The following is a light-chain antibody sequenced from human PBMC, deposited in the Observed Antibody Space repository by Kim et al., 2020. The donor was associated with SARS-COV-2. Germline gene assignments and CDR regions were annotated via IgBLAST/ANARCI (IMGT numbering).Light chain of an antibody. J-gene: IGLJ1*01. V-gene: IGLV6-57*03. CDR2: DDD. CDR1: SGNIVSNF. Sequence: KTVTISCTRSSGNIVSNFVQCYQQRPRSAPTTLIYDDDKRPSGVPDRFSGSIDTSSNSASLTISGLQTEDEAAYYCQSYDATNHYVFGTGTKVTVL. CDR3: QSYDATNHYV.